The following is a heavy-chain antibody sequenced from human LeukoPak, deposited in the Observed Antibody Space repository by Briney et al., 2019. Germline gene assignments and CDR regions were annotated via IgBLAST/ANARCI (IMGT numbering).Heavy chain of an antibody. D-gene: IGHD3-22*01. Sequence: SETLSLTCTVSGYSISSGYYWGWIRQPPGKGLEWIGSIYHSGRTFYNPSLKSRVTISVDTSKNQFSLKLSSVTAADTAVYYCARRRPTYYYDSSGYRNNWFDPWGQGTLVTVSS. CDR2: IYHSGRT. V-gene: IGHV4-38-2*02. CDR1: GYSISSGYY. J-gene: IGHJ5*02. CDR3: ARRRPTYYYDSSGYRNNWFDP.